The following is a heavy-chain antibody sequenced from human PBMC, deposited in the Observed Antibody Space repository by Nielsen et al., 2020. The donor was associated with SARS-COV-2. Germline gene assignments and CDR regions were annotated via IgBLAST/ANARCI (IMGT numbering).Heavy chain of an antibody. J-gene: IGHJ4*02. CDR2: IHYRGST. V-gene: IGHV4-30-4*01. CDR3: ARQRYGADFDY. D-gene: IGHD4-17*01. Sequence: SETLSLTCAVSGGSISSGDYYWSWIRQPPGKGLEWNGYIHYRGSTDYNPSLKSRVTISEDTSKNQYSLRLISVTPADTAVYYCARQRYGADFDYWGQGTLVTVSS. CDR1: GGSISSGDYY.